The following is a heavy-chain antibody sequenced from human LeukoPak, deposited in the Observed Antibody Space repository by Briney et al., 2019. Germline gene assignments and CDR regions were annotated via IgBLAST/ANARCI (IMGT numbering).Heavy chain of an antibody. CDR3: ARKISIAVAATDY. V-gene: IGHV3-21*01. J-gene: IGHJ4*02. Sequence: GGSLRLSCAASGFTFSSYSMNWVRQAPGKGLEWVSSISSSSSYIYYADSVKGRFTISGDNAKNSLYLQMNSLRAEDTAVYYCARKISIAVAATDYWGQGTLVTVSS. D-gene: IGHD6-19*01. CDR1: GFTFSSYS. CDR2: ISSSSSYI.